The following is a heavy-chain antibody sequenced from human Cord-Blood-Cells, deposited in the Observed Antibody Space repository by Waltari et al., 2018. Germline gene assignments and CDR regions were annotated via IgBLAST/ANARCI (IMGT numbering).Heavy chain of an antibody. CDR2: IYYSGST. D-gene: IGHD3-10*01. CDR1: GGSISSYY. Sequence: QVQLQESGPGLVKPSETLSITCTVPGGSISSYYWSWIRQPPGKGLEWIGYIYYSGSTNYNPSLKSRVTISVDTSKNQFSLKLSSVTAADTAVYYCATTSQYGSGSYFAFDIWGQGTMVTVSS. J-gene: IGHJ3*02. CDR3: ATTSQYGSGSYFAFDI. V-gene: IGHV4-59*01.